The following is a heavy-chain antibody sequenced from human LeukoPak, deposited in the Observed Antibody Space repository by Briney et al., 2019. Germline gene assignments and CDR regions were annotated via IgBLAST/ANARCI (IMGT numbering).Heavy chain of an antibody. CDR3: ARGPLNTAMARLPLSGMDV. CDR1: GGTFSSYA. CDR2: IIPRFGTV. Sequence: GASVKVSCKASGGTFSSYAFSWVRQAPGRGLEGMGGIIPRFGTVIYAQKVRARVTITAAGSTSTAYMAMSSLRSEDTAVDYCARGPLNTAMARLPLSGMDVWGQGTTVTVSS. J-gene: IGHJ6*02. V-gene: IGHV1-69*13. D-gene: IGHD5-18*01.